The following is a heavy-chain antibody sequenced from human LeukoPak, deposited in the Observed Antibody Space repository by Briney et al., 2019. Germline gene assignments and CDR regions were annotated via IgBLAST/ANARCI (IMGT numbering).Heavy chain of an antibody. CDR1: GGSISSGSYS. Sequence: PSQTLSLTCAVSGGSISSGSYSWSWIRQPPGKGLEWIGSFYYSGSTNYNPSLKSRVTISIDTSKNQFSLRLSSVTAADTAVYYCAGLIAAAASAVHYYYYMDVWGKGTTVTVSS. V-gene: IGHV4-30-4*07. J-gene: IGHJ6*03. CDR2: FYYSGST. CDR3: AGLIAAAASAVHYYYYMDV. D-gene: IGHD6-13*01.